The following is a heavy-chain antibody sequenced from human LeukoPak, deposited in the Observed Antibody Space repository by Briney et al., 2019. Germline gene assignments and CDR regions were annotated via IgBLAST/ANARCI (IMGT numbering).Heavy chain of an antibody. Sequence: PGRSLRLSCAASGFTFDDYAMHWVRQAPGKGLEWVSGISWNSGSIGYADSVKGRFTISRDNAKNSLYLQMNSLRAEDTAVYYCARDRNPYCSSTSCARGHWFDPWGQGTLVTVSS. V-gene: IGHV3-9*01. D-gene: IGHD2-2*01. CDR3: ARDRNPYCSSTSCARGHWFDP. J-gene: IGHJ5*02. CDR1: GFTFDDYA. CDR2: ISWNSGSI.